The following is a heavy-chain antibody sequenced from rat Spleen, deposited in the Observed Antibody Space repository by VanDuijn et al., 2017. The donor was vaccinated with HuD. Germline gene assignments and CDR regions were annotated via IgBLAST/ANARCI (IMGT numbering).Heavy chain of an antibody. J-gene: IGHJ1*01. CDR2: ISDSGSRI. D-gene: IGHD1-1*01. CDR3: AREDYYNGNWYFDF. V-gene: IGHV5-58*01. CDR1: GFTFSRYW. Sequence: EVQLVETGGGLVQPGRSLKLSCVASGFTFSRYWMYWVRQAPKKGLEWVATISDSGSRIYYPDSVKGRFTISRDNAKSSLYLQMNSLKSEDTATYYCAREDYYNGNWYFDFWGPGTMVTVSS.